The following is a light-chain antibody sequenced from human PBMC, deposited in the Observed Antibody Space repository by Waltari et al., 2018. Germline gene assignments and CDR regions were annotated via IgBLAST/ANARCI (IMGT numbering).Light chain of an antibody. J-gene: IGLJ3*02. CDR1: SSNIGTNT. CDR2: GNN. Sequence: QSVLPQPPSASGTLGQRVIISCSGSSSNIGTNTVNWYQQLPGTAPKLLIFGNNQRPSGVPDRISGSKSGTSASLAISGLQSEDEVHYYCAAWDDSRNGWVFGGGTQLTVL. CDR3: AAWDDSRNGWV. V-gene: IGLV1-44*01.